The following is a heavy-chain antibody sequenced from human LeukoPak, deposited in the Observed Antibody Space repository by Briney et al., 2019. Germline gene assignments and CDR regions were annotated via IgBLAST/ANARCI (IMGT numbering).Heavy chain of an antibody. CDR2: IYHSGST. CDR3: ARARNTYYYDSSGRKEPHFDY. V-gene: IGHV4-30-2*01. D-gene: IGHD3-22*01. CDR1: GGSISSGGYS. Sequence: PSQTLSLTCAVSGGSISSGGYSWSWIRQPPGKGLEWIGYIYHSGSTYYNPSLKSRVTISVDRSKNQFSLKLSSVTAADTAVYYCARARNTYYYDSSGRKEPHFDYWGQGTLVTVSS. J-gene: IGHJ4*02.